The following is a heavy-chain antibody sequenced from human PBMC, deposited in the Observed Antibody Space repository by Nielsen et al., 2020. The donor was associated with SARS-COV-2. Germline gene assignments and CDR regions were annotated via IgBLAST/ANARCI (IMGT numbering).Heavy chain of an antibody. CDR2: IYYSGST. J-gene: IGHJ2*01. V-gene: IGHV4-39*01. CDR1: GGSISSSSYY. D-gene: IGHD3-16*01. Sequence: GSLNLSCTVSGGSISSSSYYWGWIRHPPGKGLEWIGSIYYSGSTYYNPSLKRRVTISVDTSKNQVSLQLSSVTAADTALYYCARQRGRGWYFDLWGRGTLVTVSS. CDR3: ARQRGRGWYFDL.